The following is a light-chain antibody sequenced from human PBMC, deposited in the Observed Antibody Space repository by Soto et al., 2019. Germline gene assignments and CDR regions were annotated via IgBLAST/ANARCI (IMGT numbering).Light chain of an antibody. J-gene: IGKJ2*01. CDR3: MHATQYRPYT. V-gene: IGKV2-24*01. CDR2: KVS. Sequence: DIVLTQTPLSSPVTLGQPASISCRSSQSLVHSDGNTYLSWFHQRPGQPPRLLIDKVSNRFSGVPDRFSGSGAGTDFTLKISRVEAEDGGISFCMHATQYRPYTFGQGTKLEIK. CDR1: QSLVHSDGNTY.